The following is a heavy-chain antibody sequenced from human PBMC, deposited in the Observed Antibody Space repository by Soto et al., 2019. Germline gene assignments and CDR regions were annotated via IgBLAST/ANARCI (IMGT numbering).Heavy chain of an antibody. D-gene: IGHD3-10*01. J-gene: IGHJ3*02. CDR3: AHPRGFGVFDAYDI. CDR2: VSGSGVST. Sequence: EVQLLESGGGLVQPGGSLRLSCAASGFTFSTYAMSWVRQAPGKGLEWVSAVSGSGVSTYYADSVKGRFTISGDNSINRLYLQMNSLRTEDTAVYYCAHPRGFGVFDAYDIWGQGTMVTVSS. V-gene: IGHV3-23*01. CDR1: GFTFSTYA.